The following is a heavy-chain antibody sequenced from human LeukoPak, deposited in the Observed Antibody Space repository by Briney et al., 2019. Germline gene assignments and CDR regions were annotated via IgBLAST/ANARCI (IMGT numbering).Heavy chain of an antibody. CDR1: GGSISSYY. D-gene: IGHD3-9*01. V-gene: IGHV4-59*08. J-gene: IGHJ5*02. Sequence: SETLSLTCTVSGGSISSYYWSWIRQPPGKGLEWIGYIYYSGSTNYNPSLKSRVTISVDTSKNQFSLKLSSVTAADTAVYYCARGDYDILTGSANAWFDPWGQGTLVTVSS. CDR3: ARGDYDILTGSANAWFDP. CDR2: IYYSGST.